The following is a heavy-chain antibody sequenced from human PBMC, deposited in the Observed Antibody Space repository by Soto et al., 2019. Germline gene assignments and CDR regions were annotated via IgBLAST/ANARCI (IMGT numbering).Heavy chain of an antibody. D-gene: IGHD1-26*01. J-gene: IGHJ6*02. V-gene: IGHV3-21*01. Sequence: PGGSLRLSCAASGFTFSSYSMNWVRQAPGKRLEWVSSISSGSSYIYYADSVKGRFTISRDNSKNTLYLQMNSLRAEDTAVYYCAKSLAEEGATKYYYYGMDVWGQGTTVTVSS. CDR2: ISSGSSYI. CDR1: GFTFSSYS. CDR3: AKSLAEEGATKYYYYGMDV.